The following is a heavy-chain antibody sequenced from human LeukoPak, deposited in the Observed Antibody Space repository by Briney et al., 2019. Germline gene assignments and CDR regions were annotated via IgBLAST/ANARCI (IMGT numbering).Heavy chain of an antibody. CDR3: AKDSGNSGWYFDY. CDR1: GFTFSSYW. D-gene: IGHD6-19*01. Sequence: GGSLRLSCAASGFTFSSYWMHWVRQAPGKGLVWVSRINSDGSSTSYADSVKGRFTISRDSSKNTLYLQINSLRAEDTAVYYCAKDSGNSGWYFDYWGQGTLVTVSS. V-gene: IGHV3-74*01. J-gene: IGHJ4*02. CDR2: INSDGSST.